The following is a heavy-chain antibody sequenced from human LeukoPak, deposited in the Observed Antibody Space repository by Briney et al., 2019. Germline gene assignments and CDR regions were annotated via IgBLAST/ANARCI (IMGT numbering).Heavy chain of an antibody. J-gene: IGHJ4*02. CDR3: ARSRRLGDYFDY. CDR2: ISGSGGST. D-gene: IGHD5-12*01. V-gene: IGHV3-23*01. Sequence: GGSLRLSCAASGFTFSSYAMSWVRQASGKGLEWVSAISGSGGSTYYADSVKGRFTISRDNSKNTLYLQMNSLRAEDTAVYYCARSRRLGDYFDYWGQGTLVTVSS. CDR1: GFTFSSYA.